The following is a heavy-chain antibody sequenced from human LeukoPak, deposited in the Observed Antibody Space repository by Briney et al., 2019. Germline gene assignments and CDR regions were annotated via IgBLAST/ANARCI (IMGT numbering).Heavy chain of an antibody. J-gene: IGHJ3*02. CDR3: ARRYFEWFLGAGGSLDI. CDR1: GFTFRSYW. CDR2: IKQDGSEK. D-gene: IGHD3-9*01. Sequence: PGGSLRLSCAGSGFTFRSYWMHWVRQAPGKGLEWVAHIKQDGSEKYYVDSVKGRFTISRDNANDSVYLQMNCLRAEDTAVYYCARRYFEWFLGAGGSLDIWGQGTMVTVSS. V-gene: IGHV3-7*01.